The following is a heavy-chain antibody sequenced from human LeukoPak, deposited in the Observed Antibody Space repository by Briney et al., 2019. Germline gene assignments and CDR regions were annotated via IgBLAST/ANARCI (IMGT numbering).Heavy chain of an antibody. J-gene: IGHJ4*02. CDR1: GFTVSDNY. CDR2: FYSGGNT. D-gene: IGHD6-19*01. CDR3: AKLLSSGWLDY. V-gene: IGHV3-53*01. Sequence: GGSLRLSCVVSGFTVSDNYMSWVRQAPGKGLEWVSAFYSGGNTYYTGSVKGRFIISRDSSKNTLYLQMNNLRPEDTAMYYCAKLLSSGWLDYWGQGTLVTVSS.